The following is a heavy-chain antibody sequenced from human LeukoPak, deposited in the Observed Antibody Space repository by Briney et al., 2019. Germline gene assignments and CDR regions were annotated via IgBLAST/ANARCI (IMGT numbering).Heavy chain of an antibody. CDR1: GSSFTNYW. J-gene: IGHJ4*02. CDR2: IYPGDSDT. D-gene: IGHD1-26*01. Sequence: GESLKISCKGAGSSFTNYWIGWVRQMPGKGLERMGIIYPGDSDTRYSPSFQGQVTISADKSISTAYLQWSSLKASDTAMYYCARRARHSGYIDYWGQGTLVTFSS. V-gene: IGHV5-51*01. CDR3: ARRARHSGYIDY.